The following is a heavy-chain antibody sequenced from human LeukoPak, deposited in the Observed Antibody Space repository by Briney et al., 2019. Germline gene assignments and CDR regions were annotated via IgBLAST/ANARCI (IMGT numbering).Heavy chain of an antibody. CDR3: ARRGDGYNFGIYDY. Sequence: SETLSLTCVVSGYSISSGYYWGWIRQPPGKGLEWIGSIYHSGSTYYNPSLKSRVTISVDTSKNQFSLKLSSVTVADTAVYYCARRGDGYNFGIYDYWGQGTLVTVSS. V-gene: IGHV4-38-2*01. D-gene: IGHD5-24*01. CDR2: IYHSGST. J-gene: IGHJ4*02. CDR1: GYSISSGYY.